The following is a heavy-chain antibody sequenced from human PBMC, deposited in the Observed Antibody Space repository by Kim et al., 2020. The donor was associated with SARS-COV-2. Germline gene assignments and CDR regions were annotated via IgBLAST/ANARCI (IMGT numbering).Heavy chain of an antibody. J-gene: IGHJ5*02. CDR2: ISSSSSYI. V-gene: IGHV3-21*01. CDR1: GFTFSSYS. Sequence: GGSLRLSCAASGFTFSSYSMNWVRQAPGKGLEWVSSISSSSSYIYYADSVKGRFTISRDNAKNSLYLQMNSLRAEDTAVYYCARELEYSSSSVLNWVDPWGQGTLVTVSS. CDR3: ARELEYSSSSVLNWVDP. D-gene: IGHD6-6*01.